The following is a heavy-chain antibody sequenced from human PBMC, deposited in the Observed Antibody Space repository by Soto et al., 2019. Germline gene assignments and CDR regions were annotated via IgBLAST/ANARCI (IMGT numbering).Heavy chain of an antibody. V-gene: IGHV4-30-4*01. CDR1: GGSISYDHYH. CDR2: IHYSGSV. CDR3: VREDDRGDRDYYGLDV. J-gene: IGHJ6*02. D-gene: IGHD2-21*02. Sequence: QVQLQESGPGLVRPSQTLSLTCTVSGGSISYDHYHWTWIRQPPGKGLEWIGYIHYSGSVFYNPSLQSRLSMSVDTSKNLFSLKLSSVTAADTAVYFCVREDDRGDRDYYGLDVWGQGTTVTVSS.